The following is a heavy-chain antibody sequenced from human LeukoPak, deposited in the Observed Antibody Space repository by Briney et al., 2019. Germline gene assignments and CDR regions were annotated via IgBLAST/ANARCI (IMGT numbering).Heavy chain of an antibody. CDR2: IYHSGST. Sequence: SETLSLTCAVSGYSISSGYYWGWSRPPPGKGLEWIGSIYHSGSTYYNPSLKSRVTISVDTSKNQFSLKLSSVTAADTAVYYCVSRGYCSGGSCYAAFDIWGQGTMVTVSS. CDR1: GYSISSGYY. CDR3: VSRGYCSGGSCYAAFDI. J-gene: IGHJ3*02. D-gene: IGHD2-15*01. V-gene: IGHV4-38-2*01.